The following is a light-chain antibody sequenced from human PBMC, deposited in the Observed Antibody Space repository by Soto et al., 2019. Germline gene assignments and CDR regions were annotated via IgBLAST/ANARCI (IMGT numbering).Light chain of an antibody. CDR1: QNIDTY. J-gene: IGKJ3*01. Sequence: DIQMTQSPSSVSASVGDRVSITCRASQNIDTYLNWYQQKPGKAPKVLIYGTSTLQSGVPSRFSGGGSGTAFTLTISRLSPEDSAHYFCLESTTKFTFGPGTNVDIK. CDR3: LESTTKFT. CDR2: GTS. V-gene: IGKV1-39*01.